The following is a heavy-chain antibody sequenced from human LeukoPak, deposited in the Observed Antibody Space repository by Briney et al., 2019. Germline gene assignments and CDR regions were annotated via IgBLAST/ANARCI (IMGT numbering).Heavy chain of an antibody. D-gene: IGHD6-13*01. CDR3: ARSIAAAGRRVDY. Sequence: ASVKVSCKASGYTFTGYYMHWVRQAPGQGLEWMGWINPNSGGTNYAQKFQGRVTMTRGTSISTAYMELSRLRSDDTAVYYCARSIAAAGRRVDYWGQGTLVTVSS. CDR1: GYTFTGYY. V-gene: IGHV1-2*02. CDR2: INPNSGGT. J-gene: IGHJ4*02.